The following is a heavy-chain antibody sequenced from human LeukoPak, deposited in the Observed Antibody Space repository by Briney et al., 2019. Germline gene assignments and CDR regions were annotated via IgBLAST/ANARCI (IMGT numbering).Heavy chain of an antibody. Sequence: ASVKVSCKTSGYTFTGYYMHWVRQAPGQGLEWMGWINPNSGGTNYAQKFQGRVTMTRDTSISTAYTELSRLRSDDMAVYYCARVPTTIFGVVITGLDYWGQGTLVTVSS. CDR2: INPNSGGT. J-gene: IGHJ4*02. D-gene: IGHD3-3*01. V-gene: IGHV1-2*02. CDR1: GYTFTGYY. CDR3: ARVPTTIFGVVITGLDY.